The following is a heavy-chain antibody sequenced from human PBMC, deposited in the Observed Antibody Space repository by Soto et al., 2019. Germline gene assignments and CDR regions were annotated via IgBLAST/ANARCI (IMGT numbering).Heavy chain of an antibody. Sequence: GGSLRLSCAASGFPFSPYGMHWVRQAPGKGLEWVALISYDANNKYYADSVKGRFTVSRDNSRNTLYLQMNSLRADDTAVYYCXKVAQGDPLISDYGMDVWGQGTTVTVSS. CDR1: GFPFSPYG. CDR3: XKVAQGDPLISDYGMDV. V-gene: IGHV3-30*18. J-gene: IGHJ6*02. CDR2: ISYDANNK. D-gene: IGHD2-8*01.